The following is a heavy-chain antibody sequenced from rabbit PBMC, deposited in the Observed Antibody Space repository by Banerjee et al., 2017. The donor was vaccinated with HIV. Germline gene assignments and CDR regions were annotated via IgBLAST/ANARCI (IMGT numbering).Heavy chain of an antibody. V-gene: IGHV1S40*01. Sequence: QSLEESGGDLVTPEGSLTLTCKASGFSFSSSYYMCWVRQAPGKGLEWIACIYGGSIGDTYYATWAKGRFTISRTSSTTVTLQMTSLTAADTATYFCARDLAGVIGWNFNLWGPGTLVTVS. CDR2: IYGGSIGDT. J-gene: IGHJ4*01. CDR3: ARDLAGVIGWNFNL. D-gene: IGHD4-1*01. CDR1: GFSFSSSYY.